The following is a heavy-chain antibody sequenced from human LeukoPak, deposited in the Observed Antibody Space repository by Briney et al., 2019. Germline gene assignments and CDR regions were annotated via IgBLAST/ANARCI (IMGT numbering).Heavy chain of an antibody. V-gene: IGHV3-53*01. Sequence: GGSLRLSCAASGVTLSSYAMSWARQAPGKGLEWVSVIYSGGSTYYADSVKGRFTISRDNSKNTLYLQMNSLRAEDTAVYYCARALPGRNYYFDYWGQGTLVTDSS. CDR2: IYSGGST. J-gene: IGHJ4*02. CDR1: GVTLSSYA. D-gene: IGHD2-2*01. CDR3: ARALPGRNYYFDY.